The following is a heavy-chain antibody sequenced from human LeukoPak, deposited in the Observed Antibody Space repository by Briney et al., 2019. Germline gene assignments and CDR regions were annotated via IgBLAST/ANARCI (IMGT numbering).Heavy chain of an antibody. J-gene: IGHJ4*02. CDR1: GFTFSTSW. V-gene: IGHV3-7*01. D-gene: IGHD3-9*01. Sequence: GGSLRLSCVGSGFTFSTSWTHWVRQAPGKGPEYVAYINQDGSETNYVDSVKGRFTISRDNTRNSLFLQMYSLRDEDTAVYYCARDLNYDILTGYSQYYFDYWGQGTLVTVSS. CDR3: ARDLNYDILTGYSQYYFDY. CDR2: INQDGSET.